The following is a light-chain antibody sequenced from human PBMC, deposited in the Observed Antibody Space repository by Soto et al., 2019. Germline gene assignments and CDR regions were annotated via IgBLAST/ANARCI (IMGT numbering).Light chain of an antibody. Sequence: DIQMTQSPSSLSASVGDRVTITCRASHSISSYLNWYQQKPGKAPKLLIYAASSLQSGVPSRFSGSGSGTDFTLTISSMQPEDFATYSCQQSYSTPRTFGPGTKLDIK. CDR2: AAS. CDR1: HSISSY. CDR3: QQSYSTPRT. J-gene: IGKJ3*01. V-gene: IGKV1-39*01.